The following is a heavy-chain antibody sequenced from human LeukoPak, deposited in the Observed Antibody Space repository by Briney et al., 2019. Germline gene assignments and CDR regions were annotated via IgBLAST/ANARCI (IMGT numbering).Heavy chain of an antibody. D-gene: IGHD6-13*01. Sequence: TSETLSLTCTVSRGSIRTADYYWAWVRQPPGEGLEWLGSIYFSGTPYFNPSLKSRVAVSIDTSKNQFSLKVTSVNASDTAVYFCARTSSWYAGAWFDSWGQGALVTVSS. CDR1: RGSIRTADYY. CDR2: IYFSGTP. CDR3: ARTSSWYAGAWFDS. V-gene: IGHV4-39*01. J-gene: IGHJ5*01.